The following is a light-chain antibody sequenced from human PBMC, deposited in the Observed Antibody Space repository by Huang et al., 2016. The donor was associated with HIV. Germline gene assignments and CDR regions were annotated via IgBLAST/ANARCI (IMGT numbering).Light chain of an antibody. V-gene: IGKV1-39*01. CDR3: QQSYSVPRT. CDR1: QTISKY. Sequence: DIQMTQFPTSLAASVGDRLTISCRSHQTISKYLNWDQQKPGGAPKLLIAGTSNLQSGVPTRFSGSGSGTHFTLAINKLPPEDSATYYCQQSYSVPRTFGQGTKLEI. CDR2: GTS. J-gene: IGKJ2*01.